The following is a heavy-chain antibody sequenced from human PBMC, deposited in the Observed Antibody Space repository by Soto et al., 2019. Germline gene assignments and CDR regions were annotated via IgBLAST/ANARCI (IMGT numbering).Heavy chain of an antibody. CDR2: ISAYNGNT. V-gene: IGHV1-18*01. Sequence: ASVKVSCKTSGYTFTNFGLSWVRQAPGQGLEWMGWISAYNGNTNYAQNFQGRVTMTTDTSTSTAYMELRSLRSDDTAVYYCARDLGENWFDPWGQGTLVTVSS. CDR1: GYTFTNFG. J-gene: IGHJ5*02. CDR3: ARDLGENWFDP. D-gene: IGHD2-21*01.